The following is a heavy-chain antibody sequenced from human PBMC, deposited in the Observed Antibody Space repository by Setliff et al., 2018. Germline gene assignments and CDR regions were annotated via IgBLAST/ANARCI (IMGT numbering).Heavy chain of an antibody. CDR1: GGSINSGTYY. CDR3: ARLYYTSRALYFDI. D-gene: IGHD3-3*01. V-gene: IGHV4-61*02. CDR2: IYTGGST. Sequence: PSETLSLTCTVSGGSINSGTYYWSWFRQSAGKGLEWIGRIYTGGSTNYNPSLKSRVTISVDTSKNQFSLKLSSVTAADTAVYYCARLYYTSRALYFDIWGQGHPVTVS. J-gene: IGHJ4*02.